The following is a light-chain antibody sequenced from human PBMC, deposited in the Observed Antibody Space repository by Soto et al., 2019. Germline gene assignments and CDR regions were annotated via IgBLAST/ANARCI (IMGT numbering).Light chain of an antibody. CDR3: QQYNDWPRT. Sequence: EIVLTQSPAPPSLSPGERAPLSCRGSQSVSSTYLGWYQQKPGQAPRLLIYGASTRATGSPDRFSASGSATEFTLTISSLLSEDFAVYYCQQYNDWPRTFGQGTKVDIK. J-gene: IGKJ1*01. V-gene: IGKV3-15*01. CDR1: QSVSSTY. CDR2: GAS.